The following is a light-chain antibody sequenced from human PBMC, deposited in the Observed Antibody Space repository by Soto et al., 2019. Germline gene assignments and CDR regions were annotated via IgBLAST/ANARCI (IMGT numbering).Light chain of an antibody. V-gene: IGLV2-14*01. CDR3: SSYTSSSTYV. CDR1: SSDVGGYNY. CDR2: DVS. J-gene: IGLJ1*01. Sequence: QSVLTQAASVSGSPGQSITISCTGTSSDVGGYNYVSWYQQYPSKAPKLMIYDVSNRPSGVSNRFSGSKSGNTASLTISGLQAEDEADYSCSSYTSSSTYVFGTGTKVTVL.